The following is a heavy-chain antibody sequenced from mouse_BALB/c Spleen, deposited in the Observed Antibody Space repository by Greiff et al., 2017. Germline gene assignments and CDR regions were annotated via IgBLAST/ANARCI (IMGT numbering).Heavy chain of an antibody. Sequence: EVMLVESGGGLVQPGGSLKLSCAASGFTFSSYGMSWVRQTPDKRLELVATINSNGGSTYYPDSVKGRFTISRDNAKNTLYLQMSSLKSEDTAMYYCARDDRLDYWGQGTTLTVSS. CDR2: INSNGGST. V-gene: IGHV5-6-3*01. D-gene: IGHD1-2*01. CDR1: GFTFSSYG. CDR3: ARDDRLDY. J-gene: IGHJ2*01.